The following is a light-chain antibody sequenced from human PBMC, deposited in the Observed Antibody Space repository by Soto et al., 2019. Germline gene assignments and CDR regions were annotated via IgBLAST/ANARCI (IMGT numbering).Light chain of an antibody. CDR2: VAS. Sequence: ETVLEQSTATLSLYAEERATLSCRASQSVSSNYLAWYQQKPGQAPRLLIYVASSRATGIPDRFSGSVSGTDYTLTISRLEPEDYAVYLCQLYGSSPTWACGQGTKVDI. CDR3: QLYGSSPTWA. J-gene: IGKJ1*01. V-gene: IGKV3-20*01. CDR1: QSVSSNY.